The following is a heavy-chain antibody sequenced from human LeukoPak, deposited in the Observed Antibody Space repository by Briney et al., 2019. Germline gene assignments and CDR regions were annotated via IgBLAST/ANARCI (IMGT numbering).Heavy chain of an antibody. J-gene: IGHJ3*01. Sequence: GGSLRLSCAASGFTFSSYAMHWVRQAPGKGLEWVAVISYDGSNKYYADSVKGRFTISRDNSKNTLYLQMNSLRAEDTAVYYCANEYSKGDVWGQGTMVTVSS. D-gene: IGHD1-26*01. CDR2: ISYDGSNK. CDR1: GFTFSSYA. V-gene: IGHV3-30-3*02. CDR3: ANEYSKGDV.